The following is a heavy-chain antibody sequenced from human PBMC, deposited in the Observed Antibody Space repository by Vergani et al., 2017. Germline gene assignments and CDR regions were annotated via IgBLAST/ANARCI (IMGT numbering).Heavy chain of an antibody. CDR3: ARGGYSSSSLGNKSAWFDP. J-gene: IGHJ5*02. D-gene: IGHD6-6*01. CDR1: GGSFSGYY. CDR2: INHSGST. Sequence: QVQLQQWGAGLLKPSETLSLTCAVYGGSFSGYYWSWIRQPPGKGLEWIGEINHSGSTNYNPSLKSRVTISVDPSKNQFSLKLSSVTAADTAVYYWARGGYSSSSLGNKSAWFDPWGQGTLVTGSS. V-gene: IGHV4-34*01.